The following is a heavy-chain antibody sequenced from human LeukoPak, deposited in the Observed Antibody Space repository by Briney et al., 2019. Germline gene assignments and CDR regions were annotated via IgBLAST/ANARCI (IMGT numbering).Heavy chain of an antibody. J-gene: IGHJ6*03. CDR1: GASISSYY. V-gene: IGHV4-34*01. Sequence: PSESLSLTCTVSGASISSYYWSWIRQPPGKGLEWIGEINHSGSTNYNPSLKSRVTISVDTSKNQFSLKLSSVTAADTAVYYCARGAPHRGSALYYCYYMDVWGKGTTVTVSS. CDR2: INHSGST. D-gene: IGHD6-19*01. CDR3: ARGAPHRGSALYYCYYMDV.